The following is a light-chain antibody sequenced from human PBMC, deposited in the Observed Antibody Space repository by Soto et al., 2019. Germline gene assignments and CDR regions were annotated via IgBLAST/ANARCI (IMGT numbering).Light chain of an antibody. J-gene: IGLJ1*01. Sequence: QSVLTQPASVSGAPGQSITISCTGTSSDVGSYNYVSWYQQHPGKAPKFMIYDVSNLPSGVSNRFSGSKSGNTASLTISGLQAEDEADYYCTSYTTSNTRQIVFGTGTKVTVL. CDR2: DVS. CDR3: TSYTTSNTRQIV. CDR1: SSDVGSYNY. V-gene: IGLV2-14*01.